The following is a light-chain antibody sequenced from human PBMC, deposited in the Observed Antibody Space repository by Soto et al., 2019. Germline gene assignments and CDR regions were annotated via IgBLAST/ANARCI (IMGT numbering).Light chain of an antibody. V-gene: IGLV2-14*01. CDR2: EVS. Sequence: QSALTQPASVSGSPGQSITISCTGTTSDVGASNYVSWYQHHPGKGPKLLLYEVSNRPSGVSTRFSGSKSGNTASLTISGLQGEDEADYFCSSYASGNTLFVFGTGTKLTVL. CDR1: TSDVGASNY. CDR3: SSYASGNTLFV. J-gene: IGLJ1*01.